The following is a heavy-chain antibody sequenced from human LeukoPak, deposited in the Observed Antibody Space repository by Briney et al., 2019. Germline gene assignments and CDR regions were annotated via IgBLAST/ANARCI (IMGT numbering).Heavy chain of an antibody. CDR1: GYSITRGYF. Sequence: PSETLSLTCTVSGYSITRGYFWGWIRQSPGKGLEWIASMFHSGSTYYNPSLKSRVTFSVDKSKNQFSLKLTSVTAADTAVYYCASKGSSSSRYYFDYWGQGTLVTVSS. CDR3: ASKGSSSSRYYFDY. D-gene: IGHD2-2*01. CDR2: MFHSGST. V-gene: IGHV4-38-2*02. J-gene: IGHJ4*02.